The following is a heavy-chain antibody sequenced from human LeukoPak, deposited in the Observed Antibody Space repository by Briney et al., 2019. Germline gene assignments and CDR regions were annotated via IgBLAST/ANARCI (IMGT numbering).Heavy chain of an antibody. CDR3: AKAGAMILQHYFDY. CDR1: GFTFSNYA. CDR2: IRFDGSDR. D-gene: IGHD3-22*01. J-gene: IGHJ4*02. Sequence: GGSLRLSCAASGFTFSNYAMHWVRQAPGKGLEWVAFIRFDGSDRYYTDSVKGRFTLYRDISRNTLYLQMNSLRADDTAVYYCAKAGAMILQHYFDYWGQGTLVTVSS. V-gene: IGHV3-30*02.